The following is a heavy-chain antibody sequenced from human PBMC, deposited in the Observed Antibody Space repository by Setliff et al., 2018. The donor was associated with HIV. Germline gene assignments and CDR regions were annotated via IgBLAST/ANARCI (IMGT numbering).Heavy chain of an antibody. V-gene: IGHV3-74*01. J-gene: IGHJ4*02. CDR1: GFTISDYW. Sequence: GGSLRLSCAASGFTISDYWIHWVRQVPGKGPMWVSGIKPDGSEINYADSVKGRFTISRDNARNTVYLQMDSLRAEDTAVYYCVSGIIRLIGDYWGRGSLVTVSS. D-gene: IGHD1-20*01. CDR2: IKPDGSEI. CDR3: VSGIIRLIGDY.